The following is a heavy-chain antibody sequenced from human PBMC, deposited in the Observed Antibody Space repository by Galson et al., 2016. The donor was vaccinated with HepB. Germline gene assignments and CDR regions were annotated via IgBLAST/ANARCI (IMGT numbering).Heavy chain of an antibody. Sequence: SLRLSCAASGFTVSSRYMSWVRQAPGKGLEWVSLITRDGKTQYAASVRGRFAISRDNSKNTLYLQMTRLRADDTAVYYCARDLRTGSVAAWGQGTMVTVSS. J-gene: IGHJ3*01. CDR1: GFTVSSRY. V-gene: IGHV3-66*01. CDR3: ARDLRTGSVAA. D-gene: IGHD6-19*01. CDR2: ITRDGKT.